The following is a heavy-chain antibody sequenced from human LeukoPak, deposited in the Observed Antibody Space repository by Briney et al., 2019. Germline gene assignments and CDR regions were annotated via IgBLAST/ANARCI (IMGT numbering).Heavy chain of an antibody. CDR2: INPNSGGT. Sequence: ASVKVSCKASGYTFTDYYMHWVRQAPGQGLEWMGWINPNSGGTNYAQKFQGRVTMTRDTSISTAYMELSRLRSDDTAVYYCARVDSRGSHFDYWGQGTLVTVSS. CDR3: ARVDSRGSHFDY. D-gene: IGHD3-16*01. V-gene: IGHV1-2*02. J-gene: IGHJ4*02. CDR1: GYTFTDYY.